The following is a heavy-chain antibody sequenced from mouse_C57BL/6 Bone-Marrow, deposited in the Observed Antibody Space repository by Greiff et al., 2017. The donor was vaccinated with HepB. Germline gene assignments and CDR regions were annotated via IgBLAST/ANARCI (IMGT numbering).Heavy chain of an antibody. J-gene: IGHJ3*01. CDR1: GYTFTDYY. Sequence: VQLQQSGPELVKPGASVKISCKASGYTFTDYYMNWVQQSHGKSLEWIGDINPNNGGTSYNQKFKGKATLTVDKSSSTAYMELRSLTSEDSAVYYCARSGDYLFAYWGQGTLVTVSA. CDR3: ARSGDYLFAY. V-gene: IGHV1-26*01. D-gene: IGHD2-4*01. CDR2: INPNNGGT.